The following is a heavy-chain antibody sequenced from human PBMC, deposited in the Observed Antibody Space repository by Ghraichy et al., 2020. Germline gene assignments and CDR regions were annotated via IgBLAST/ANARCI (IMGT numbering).Heavy chain of an antibody. CDR1: GFTFSSYA. CDR2: ISGSAGST. Sequence: GGSLRLSCAASGFTFSSYAMSWVRQAPGKRLEWVSAISGSAGSTFYADSVKGRYTISRDNSKDTLYLQMNSLRGEDTAVYYCAKKVFGGYSFDYWGQGTLVTVSS. D-gene: IGHD3-10*02. CDR3: AKKVFGGYSFDY. V-gene: IGHV3-23*01. J-gene: IGHJ4*02.